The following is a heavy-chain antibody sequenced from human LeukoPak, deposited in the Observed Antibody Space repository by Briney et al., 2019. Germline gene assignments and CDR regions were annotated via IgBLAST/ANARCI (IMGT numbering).Heavy chain of an antibody. D-gene: IGHD3-3*01. CDR3: ARASTLYDFLDY. Sequence: KPSETLSLTCAVSGYSISSGYYWGWTRQPPGKGLEWIGSIYHSGSTYYNPSLKSRVTISVDTSKNQFSLKLSSVTAADTAVYYCARASTLYDFLDYWGQGTLVTVSS. J-gene: IGHJ4*02. CDR2: IYHSGST. CDR1: GYSISSGYY. V-gene: IGHV4-38-2*01.